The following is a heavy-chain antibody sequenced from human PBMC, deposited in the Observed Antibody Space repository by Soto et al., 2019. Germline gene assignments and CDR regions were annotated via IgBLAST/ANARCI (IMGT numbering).Heavy chain of an antibody. CDR1: GGSISNYY. J-gene: IGHJ4*02. Sequence: QVQLQESGPGLVKPSETLSLTCTVSGGSISNYYWSWIRQPPGKGLEWIGYICYTGSTNYNPSLTSRVTISVDTSENQFSLRLSSVTAADTAIYDCARGRHWLDYWGQGTLVTVSS. D-gene: IGHD6-19*01. CDR3: ARGRHWLDY. V-gene: IGHV4-59*01. CDR2: ICYTGST.